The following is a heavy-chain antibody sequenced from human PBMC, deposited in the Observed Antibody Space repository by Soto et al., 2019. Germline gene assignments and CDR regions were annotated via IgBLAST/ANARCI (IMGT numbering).Heavy chain of an antibody. CDR1: GYTFTNYY. CDR3: ARQQYGGNFYLQYGMDV. Sequence: GASVKVSCKASGYTFTNYYMHWVRQAPGQGLEWMGWISAYNGNTNYAQKLQGRVTMTTDTSTSTAYMELRSLRSDDTAVYYCARQQYGGNFYLQYGMDVWGQGTTVTVS. V-gene: IGHV1-18*04. D-gene: IGHD2-15*01. J-gene: IGHJ6*02. CDR2: ISAYNGNT.